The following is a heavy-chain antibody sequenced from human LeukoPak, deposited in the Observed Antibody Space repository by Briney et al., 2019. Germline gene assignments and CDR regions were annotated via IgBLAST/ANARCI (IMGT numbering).Heavy chain of an antibody. CDR1: GFTFSSYG. CDR3: AKSLNYYSDTTGQDY. D-gene: IGHD3-22*01. CDR2: IRYDGGNK. J-gene: IGHJ4*02. V-gene: IGHV3-30*02. Sequence: AGGSLRLSCAASGFTFSSYGMHWVRQAPGKGLEWVAFIRYDGGNKYYADSVKGRITISRDNSKGTLFLQMNNLRVEDTAVYYCAKSLNYYSDTTGQDYWGQGTLVTVSS.